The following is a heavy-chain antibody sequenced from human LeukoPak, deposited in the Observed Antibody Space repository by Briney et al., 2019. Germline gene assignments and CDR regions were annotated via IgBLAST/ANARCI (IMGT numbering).Heavy chain of an antibody. CDR3: ARVGYTSGYYPYYFDF. CDR2: ISTYIGNI. V-gene: IGHV1-18*01. D-gene: IGHD6-19*01. J-gene: IGHJ4*02. Sequence: GASVKVSCKASGYTFTNYGITWVRQAPGQGLEWMGWISTYIGNINYAQKFQGRLTMTTDTSTSTAYMDLRSLRSEDTAVYYCARVGYTSGYYPYYFDFWGQGTLVTVSS. CDR1: GYTFTNYG.